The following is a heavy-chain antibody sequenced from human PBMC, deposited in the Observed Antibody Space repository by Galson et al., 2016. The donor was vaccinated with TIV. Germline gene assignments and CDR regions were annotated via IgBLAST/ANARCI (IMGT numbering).Heavy chain of an antibody. CDR1: GYSFTSYW. D-gene: IGHD5-12*01. CDR3: ATVPGYSGYDYGWLDR. J-gene: IGHJ5*02. Sequence: QSGAEVKKPGESPKISCKGSGYSFTSYWTGWVRQMPGKGLEWMGIIYPGDLDIRYSPSFEGQVTISADKSISTAYLQWSSLKASDTAIYYCATVPGYSGYDYGWLDRWGQGTLVTMSS. V-gene: IGHV5-51*03. CDR2: IYPGDLDI.